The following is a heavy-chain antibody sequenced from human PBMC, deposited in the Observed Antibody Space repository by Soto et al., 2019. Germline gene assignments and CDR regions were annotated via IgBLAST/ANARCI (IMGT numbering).Heavy chain of an antibody. CDR1: GFIFDDFA. J-gene: IGHJ1*01. CDR3: TKVVRLYDFLSGPLHFKL. Sequence: EAQLVESGGGLVQPGRSLRLSCAGSGFIFDDFAIHWVRQAPGKGLEWVSGISWNSDSIGYADSVKGRFTISRDNAKNFLYLQMNSMSVEDTALYYSTKVVRLYDFLSGPLHFKLCGQGSLVTVSS. CDR2: ISWNSDSI. V-gene: IGHV3-9*01. D-gene: IGHD3-3*01.